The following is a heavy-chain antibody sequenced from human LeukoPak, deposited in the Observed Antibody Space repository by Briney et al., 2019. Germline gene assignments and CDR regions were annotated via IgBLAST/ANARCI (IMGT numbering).Heavy chain of an antibody. J-gene: IGHJ4*02. D-gene: IGHD6-13*01. Sequence: GESLRLSCAASGFPFSSYTMSWVRQAPGKGLEWVSSIGSGGTTYYADSVKGRFTISRDNSKNTLYLQMTSLRAEDTAVYYCAKDGGSGNRQQLGYWGQGSLVTVSS. CDR3: AKDGGSGNRQQLGY. V-gene: IGHV3-23*01. CDR1: GFPFSSYT. CDR2: IGSGGTT.